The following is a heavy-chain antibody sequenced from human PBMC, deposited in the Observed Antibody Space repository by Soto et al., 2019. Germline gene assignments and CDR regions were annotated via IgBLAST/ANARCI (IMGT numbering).Heavy chain of an antibody. J-gene: IGHJ6*02. D-gene: IGHD3-10*01. Sequence: QVQLVESGGGVVQPGRSLRLSCVASGFTFSDDGMHWVRQAPGKGLEWVAVIWYDGSNKYYGDSVKGRFTISRDNSKNTLYLRMNSLRAEDTAVFYCARDEDYYGSGTYYNYGVDVWGQGTTVIVSS. V-gene: IGHV3-33*01. CDR2: IWYDGSNK. CDR3: ARDEDYYGSGTYYNYGVDV. CDR1: GFTFSDDG.